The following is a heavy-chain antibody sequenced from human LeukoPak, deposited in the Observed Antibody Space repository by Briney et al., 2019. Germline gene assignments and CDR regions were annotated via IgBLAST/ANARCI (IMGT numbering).Heavy chain of an antibody. V-gene: IGHV3-21*01. Sequence: PGGSLRFSCAASGFTFSNFAMNWVRQVPGKGLEGVSSIDYDSSHIYYAASVRGRFTISRDNARNSVYLQMNSLRVEDTAVYYCARDPLRYLRVGHYDYWGQGTLVAVSS. CDR2: IDYDSSHI. CDR3: ARDPLRYLRVGHYDY. CDR1: GFTFSNFA. D-gene: IGHD3-9*01. J-gene: IGHJ4*02.